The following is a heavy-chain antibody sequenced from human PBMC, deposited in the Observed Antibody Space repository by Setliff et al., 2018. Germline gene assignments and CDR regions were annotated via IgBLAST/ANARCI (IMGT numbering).Heavy chain of an antibody. V-gene: IGHV3-7*01. D-gene: IGHD6-19*01. CDR3: ASHEPWLWNAFDI. J-gene: IGHJ3*02. Sequence: PSETLSLTCAVYGDSFSDYYWSWIRQPPGKGLEWVANINQGGGEQFYVDSVKGRFTISRDNSENRLDLQMDSLRVEDTALYYCASHEPWLWNAFDIWGQGTMVTVSS. CDR2: INQGGGEQ. CDR1: GDSFSDYY.